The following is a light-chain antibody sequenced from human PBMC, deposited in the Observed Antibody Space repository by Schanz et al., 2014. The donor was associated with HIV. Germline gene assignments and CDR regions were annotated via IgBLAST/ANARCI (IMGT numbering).Light chain of an antibody. CDR2: GAS. CDR3: QHYGSSKWT. Sequence: EIVLTQSPATLSLSPGERATLSCRASQSVSSNLAWYQQKPGQAPRLLIYGASTRATGIPARFSGSGSGTEFTLTISRLEPEDFAVYYCQHYGSSKWTFGQGTKVEIK. J-gene: IGKJ1*01. V-gene: IGKV3-20*01. CDR1: QSVSSN.